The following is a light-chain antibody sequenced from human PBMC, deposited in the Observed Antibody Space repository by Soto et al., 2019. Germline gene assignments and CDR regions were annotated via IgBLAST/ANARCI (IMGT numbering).Light chain of an antibody. Sequence: QSVLTQPPSVSGAPGQRVTISCTGSSSNIGAGYDVHWYQQLPGTAPKLLIYGISNRPSGVPDRFSGSKSGTSASLAITGLQAEEAADYYDQSYDSSLSGCNWVFGGGTKLTVL. CDR2: GIS. V-gene: IGLV1-40*01. J-gene: IGLJ3*02. CDR1: SSNIGAGYD. CDR3: QSYDSSLSGCNWV.